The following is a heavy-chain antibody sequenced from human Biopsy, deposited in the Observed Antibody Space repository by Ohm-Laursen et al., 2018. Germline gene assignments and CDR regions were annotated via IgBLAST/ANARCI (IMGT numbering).Heavy chain of an antibody. CDR2: IHHSGNT. V-gene: IGHV4-39*07. D-gene: IGHD3-3*01. J-gene: IGHJ5*02. CDR1: GGSINSGGHF. Sequence: GTLSLTCRVSGGSINSGGHFWGWVRQSPGRGLEWIGSIHHSGNTYYNPSLESRVTISVDASKDQFSLKVNSVTAADTAVYYCAKGDDLWSGHSNWFDPWGQGTLVTVSS. CDR3: AKGDDLWSGHSNWFDP.